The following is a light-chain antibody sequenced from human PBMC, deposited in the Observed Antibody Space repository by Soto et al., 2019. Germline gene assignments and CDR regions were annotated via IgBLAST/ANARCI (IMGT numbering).Light chain of an antibody. CDR2: EVN. V-gene: IGLV2-23*02. CDR3: CSYAGTVAYV. CDR1: GSDVGAYNL. Sequence: QSALTQPASVSGSPGQSITISCAGTGSDVGAYNLVSWYQQHPGKATKLIICEVNTRPSGISNRFSGSKSGDTASLTISVLQAEDEADYFCCSYAGTVAYVFGTGTKVTVL. J-gene: IGLJ1*01.